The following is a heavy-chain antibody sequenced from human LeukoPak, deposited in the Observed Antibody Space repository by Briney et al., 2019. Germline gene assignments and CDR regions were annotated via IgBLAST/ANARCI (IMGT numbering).Heavy chain of an antibody. V-gene: IGHV3-23*01. CDR1: GFTFSSYD. CDR3: AKDCRSSTSCYDY. CDR2: ISGSGGST. Sequence: PGGSLRLSCAASGFTFSSYDMSWVRQAPGKGLEWVSAISGSGGSTYYADSVKGRFTISRDNSKNTLYLQMNSLRAEDTAVYYCAKDCRSSTSCYDYWGQGTLVTVSS. D-gene: IGHD2-2*01. J-gene: IGHJ4*02.